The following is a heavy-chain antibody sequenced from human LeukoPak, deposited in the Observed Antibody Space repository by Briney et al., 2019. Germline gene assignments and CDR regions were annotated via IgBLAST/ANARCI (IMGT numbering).Heavy chain of an antibody. J-gene: IGHJ4*02. CDR2: ISSSSSYI. CDR3: ARGRIMITFGGVIVKEIDY. CDR1: GFTFSDYY. V-gene: IGHV3-21*01. D-gene: IGHD3-16*02. Sequence: TGGSLRLSCAASGFTFSDYYMTWVRQAPGKGLEWVSSISSSSSYIYYADSVKGRFTISRDNAKNSLYLQMNSLRAEDTAVYYCARGRIMITFGGVIVKEIDYWGQGTLATVSS.